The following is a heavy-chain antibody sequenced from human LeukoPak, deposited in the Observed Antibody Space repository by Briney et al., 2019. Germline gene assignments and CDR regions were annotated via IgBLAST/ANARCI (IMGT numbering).Heavy chain of an antibody. Sequence: ASVKVSCKASGYTFTSYYMHWVRQAPGQGLEWMGIINPRGGSTSYAQKFQGRVTMTRDTSTSTVYMELSSLRSEDTAVYYCAREGDYDRLSVEGAFDIWGQGTMVTVSS. D-gene: IGHD3-22*01. CDR1: GYTFTSYY. CDR3: AREGDYDRLSVEGAFDI. J-gene: IGHJ3*02. V-gene: IGHV1-46*01. CDR2: INPRGGST.